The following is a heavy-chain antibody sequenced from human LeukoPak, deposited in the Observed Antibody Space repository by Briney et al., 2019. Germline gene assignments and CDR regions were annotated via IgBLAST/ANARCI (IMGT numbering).Heavy chain of an antibody. D-gene: IGHD6-13*01. CDR3: ARGSAVAAIAGYYFDY. CDR2: IWFDGSDI. V-gene: IGHV3-33*01. J-gene: IGHJ4*01. CDR1: GFSFNSYG. Sequence: GRSLRLSCAAPGFSFNSYGMHWVRQAPGKGLEWVALIWFDGSDIYYADSVKGRFTISRDNSKNTVYLQMNSLRAEDTAVYYCARGSAVAAIAGYYFDYWGHGTLVTVSS.